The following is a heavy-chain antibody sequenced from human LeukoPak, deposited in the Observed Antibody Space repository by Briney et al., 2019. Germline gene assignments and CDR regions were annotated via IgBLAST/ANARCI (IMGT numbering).Heavy chain of an antibody. CDR2: IYYSGST. V-gene: IGHV4-30-4*01. D-gene: IGHD6-19*01. CDR1: GGSISSGDYY. Sequence: SETPSLTCTVSGGSISSGDYYWSWIRQPPGKGLEWIGYIYYSGSTYYNPSLKSRVTISVDTSKNQFSLKLSSVTAADTAVYYCARTYSSGWYLYWGQGTLVTVSS. CDR3: ARTYSSGWYLY. J-gene: IGHJ4*02.